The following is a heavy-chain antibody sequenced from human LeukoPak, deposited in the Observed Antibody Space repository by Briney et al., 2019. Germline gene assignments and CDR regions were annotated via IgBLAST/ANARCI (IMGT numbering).Heavy chain of an antibody. CDR1: GYTFTSYD. CDR3: AREATGYSGYDSHIEDDY. D-gene: IGHD5-12*01. Sequence: GASVKVSCKASGYTFTSYDINWVRQATGQGLEWMGWMNPNSGNTGYAQKFQGRVTMTRNTSISTAYMELSSLRSEDTAVYYCAREATGYSGYDSHIEDDYWGQGTLVTVSS. J-gene: IGHJ4*02. V-gene: IGHV1-8*01. CDR2: MNPNSGNT.